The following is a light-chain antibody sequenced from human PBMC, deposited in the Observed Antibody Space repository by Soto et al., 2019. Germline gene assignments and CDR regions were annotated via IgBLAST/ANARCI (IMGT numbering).Light chain of an antibody. V-gene: IGKV1-39*01. CDR2: GAS. CDR1: QGVGAY. J-gene: IGKJ2*01. CDR3: QQTYRTLYS. Sequence: DIQMTQSPSVMSASVGDRITITCRASQGVGAYLNWYQQKPGKAPQLLIFGASSLQSGVPSRFSGTGFGTDFTLTISSLEPEDFATYYCQQTYRTLYSFGQGTKLAIK.